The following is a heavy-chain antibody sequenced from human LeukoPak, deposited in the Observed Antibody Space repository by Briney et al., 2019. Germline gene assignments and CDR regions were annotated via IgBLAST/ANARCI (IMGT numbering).Heavy chain of an antibody. CDR3: TRYNNDHFDY. CDR2: IAYDGSRA. CDR1: GFTFGGFG. J-gene: IGHJ4*01. V-gene: IGHV3-33*01. Sequence: GRSLRLSCAGSGFTFGGFGMHWFRQTPGKGLEWVAVIAYDGSRAFYADSVKGRFTISRDNSKNTMSVQMDDLRAEDTAVYYCTRYNNDHFDYWGQEPWSPSPQ. D-gene: IGHD1-14*01.